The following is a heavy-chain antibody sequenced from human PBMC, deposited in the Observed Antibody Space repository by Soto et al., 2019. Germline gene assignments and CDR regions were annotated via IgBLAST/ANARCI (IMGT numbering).Heavy chain of an antibody. CDR3: ARDSLALFDS. Sequence: SESLSLTCTVSDGSVSSGSYYWTWIRQPPGKGLEWIGYIYSSGSTLYNPSLKSRVIISVDTSMNQFSLKLSSVTAADTAVYYCARDSLALFDSWGQGTLVTVSS. J-gene: IGHJ4*02. CDR1: DGSVSSGSYY. V-gene: IGHV4-61*01. D-gene: IGHD5-12*01. CDR2: IYSSGST.